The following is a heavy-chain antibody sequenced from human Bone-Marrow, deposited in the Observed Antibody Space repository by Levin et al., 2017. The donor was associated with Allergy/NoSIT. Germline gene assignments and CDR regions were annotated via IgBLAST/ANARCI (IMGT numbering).Heavy chain of an antibody. D-gene: IGHD5-24*01. J-gene: IGHJ4*02. Sequence: GGSLRLSCAASGFRLSNYGMTWVRQAPGKGLEWVSTISGSGSNTFYADSMRGRSTISKDNSKNLLYLQITSLRVEDTAVYYCAKGWLQTEYFDYWGKGTLVTVSS. CDR3: AKGWLQTEYFDY. CDR1: GFRLSNYG. CDR2: ISGSGSNT. V-gene: IGHV3-23*01.